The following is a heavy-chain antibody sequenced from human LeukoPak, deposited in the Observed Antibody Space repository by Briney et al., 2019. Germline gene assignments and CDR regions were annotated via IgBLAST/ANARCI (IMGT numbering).Heavy chain of an antibody. CDR3: ARGELLYWYFDY. V-gene: IGHV3-21*01. Sequence: GSLRLSCAASRFTFSSYSMNWVRQAPGKGLEWVSSISSSSSYIYYADSVKGRFTISRDNAKNTLYLQMNSLRAEDTAVYYCARGELLYWYFDYWGQGTLVTVSS. CDR2: ISSSSSYI. J-gene: IGHJ4*02. D-gene: IGHD3-10*01. CDR1: RFTFSSYS.